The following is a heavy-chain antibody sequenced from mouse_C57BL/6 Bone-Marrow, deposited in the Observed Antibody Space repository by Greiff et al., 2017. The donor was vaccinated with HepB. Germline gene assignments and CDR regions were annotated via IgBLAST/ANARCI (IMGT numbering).Heavy chain of an antibody. J-gene: IGHJ3*01. CDR2: IDPSDSYT. V-gene: IGHV1-69*01. CDR1: GYTFTSYW. D-gene: IGHD2-3*01. CDR3: ARDDGNYAWFAY. Sequence: QVQLQQPGAELVKPGASVKMSCKASGYTFTSYWMHWVKQRPGQGLEWIGEIDPSDSYTNYNQKFKGKSTLTVDKSSSTAYMQLSSLTSEDSAVYYCARDDGNYAWFAYWGQGTLVTVSA.